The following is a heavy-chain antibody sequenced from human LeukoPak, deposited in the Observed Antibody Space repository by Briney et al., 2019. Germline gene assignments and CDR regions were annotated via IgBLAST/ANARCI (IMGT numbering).Heavy chain of an antibody. Sequence: ASVKVSCKASGYTFTSYGISWVRQAPGQGLEWMGWISAYNGNTNYAQKPQGRVTMTTDTSTSTAYMELRSLRSDDTAVYYCARYEGDGYNYWFDPWGQGTLVTVSS. CDR1: GYTFTSYG. CDR2: ISAYNGNT. CDR3: ARYEGDGYNYWFDP. J-gene: IGHJ5*02. V-gene: IGHV1-18*01. D-gene: IGHD5-24*01.